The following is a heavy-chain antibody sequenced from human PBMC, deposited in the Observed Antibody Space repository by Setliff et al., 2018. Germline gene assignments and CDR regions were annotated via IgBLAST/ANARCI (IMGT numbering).Heavy chain of an antibody. Sequence: GGSLRLSCAASGFTFSSYAMHRVRQAPGKGLEWVAVISYDGSNKYYADSVKGRFTISRDNSKNTLYLQMNSLRAEDTAVYYCAKSNYDDDDGDSVLDSFDIWGQGTMVTVSS. CDR3: AKSNYDDDDGDSVLDSFDI. V-gene: IGHV3-30-3*01. J-gene: IGHJ3*02. CDR1: GFTFSSYA. CDR2: ISYDGSNK. D-gene: IGHD4-17*01.